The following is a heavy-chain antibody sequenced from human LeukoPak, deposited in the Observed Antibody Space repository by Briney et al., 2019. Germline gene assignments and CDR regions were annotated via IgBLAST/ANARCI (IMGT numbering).Heavy chain of an antibody. D-gene: IGHD3-22*01. CDR2: IYYSGST. CDR3: ARHGSGYYLNWFDP. Sequence: PSETLSLTCTVSGGSISSYYWSWIRQPPGKGLEWIGYIYYSGSTNYNPSLKSRVTISVDTSKNQFSLKLSSVTAADTAVYYCARHGSGYYLNWFDPWSQGTLVTVSS. CDR1: GGSISSYY. J-gene: IGHJ5*02. V-gene: IGHV4-59*01.